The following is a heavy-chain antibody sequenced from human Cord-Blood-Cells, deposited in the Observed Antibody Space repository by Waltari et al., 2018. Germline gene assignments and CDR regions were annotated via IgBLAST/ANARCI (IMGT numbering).Heavy chain of an antibody. Sequence: QVQLVESGGGVVQPGRSLRLSCAASGFTFSSYAMHWVRQAPGKGLEWVAVISYDGSNNYYADSVKGRFTISRDNSKNTLYLQMNSLRAEDTAVYYCAKGQQLVFDYWGQGTLVTVSS. CDR1: GFTFSSYA. J-gene: IGHJ4*02. V-gene: IGHV3-30*04. CDR3: AKGQQLVFDY. CDR2: ISYDGSNN. D-gene: IGHD6-13*01.